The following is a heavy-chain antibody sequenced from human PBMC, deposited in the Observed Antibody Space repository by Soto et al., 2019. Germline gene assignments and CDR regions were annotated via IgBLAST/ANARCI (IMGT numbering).Heavy chain of an antibody. CDR2: ISASGGST. CDR3: ATPGLGTGRYFFHD. CDR1: GFTSSSCA. V-gene: IGHV3-23*01. J-gene: IGHJ4*02. Sequence: EVQRLDSGGGLVQPGGSLRLSCVASGFTSSSCAMRWVRQAQGKGLEWVSGISASGGSTYYADSVKGRFTISRDNSKNTLYLQMNSLRAENTAVYYCATPGLGTGRYFFHDWGQGTPVTASS. D-gene: IGHD2-8*02.